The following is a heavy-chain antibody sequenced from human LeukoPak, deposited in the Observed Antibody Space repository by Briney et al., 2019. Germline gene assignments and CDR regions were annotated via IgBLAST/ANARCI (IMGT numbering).Heavy chain of an antibody. V-gene: IGHV5-51*01. D-gene: IGHD2-15*01. CDR3: SRRGPCSEYFDH. CDR2: IYPGYSDT. J-gene: IGHJ4*02. CDR1: GYTVTNYW. Sequence: GESLKISCKGSGYTVTNYWIRWGRQTPGKGLEWMGTIYPGYSDTSYNPSFQGQVTISADKSISTPYLQWRSLQASDTVIYYCSRRGPCSEYFDHWGQGTLVTVSS.